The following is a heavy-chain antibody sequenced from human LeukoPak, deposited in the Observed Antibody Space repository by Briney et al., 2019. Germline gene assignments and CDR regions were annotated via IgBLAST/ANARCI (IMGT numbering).Heavy chain of an antibody. CDR3: ARDDPCGHYYMDV. CDR1: GYSISSGYY. CDR2: IYHSGSS. J-gene: IGHJ6*03. Sequence: SETLSLTCTISGYSISSGYYWGWIRQPPGKGLEWIGSIYHSGSSYYSPSLKSRVTISVDTSKYRCCLKLSSVSAGDTAVYYCARDDPCGHYYMDVWGKGTTVTVSS. V-gene: IGHV4-38-2*02.